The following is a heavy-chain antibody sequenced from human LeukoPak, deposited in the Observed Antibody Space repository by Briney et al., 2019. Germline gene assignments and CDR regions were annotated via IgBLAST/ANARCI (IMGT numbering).Heavy chain of an antibody. CDR2: IYYSGST. V-gene: IGHV4-30-4*01. J-gene: IGHJ3*02. CDR1: GGSISSGDYY. Sequence: SETLSLTCTVSGGSISSGDYYWSWIRQPPGKGLEWIGYIYYSGSTYYNPSLKSRVTISVDRSKNQFSLKLSSVTAADTAVYYCARDLGSFRAFDIWGQGTMVTVSS. CDR3: ARDLGSFRAFDI. D-gene: IGHD2-15*01.